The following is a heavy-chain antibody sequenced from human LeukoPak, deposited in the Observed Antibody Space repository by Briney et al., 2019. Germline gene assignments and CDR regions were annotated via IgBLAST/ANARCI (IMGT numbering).Heavy chain of an antibody. CDR1: GLTFRRYW. Sequence: GGSLRLSCVASGLTFRRYWMTWVRQTPGKKPEWVANIKEDGSEKYYDDSVKGRFTISRDNGKNSLYLQMNNLRAEDTAVYYCARVIENAWGQGTLVTVSS. D-gene: IGHD2/OR15-2a*01. V-gene: IGHV3-7*01. CDR2: IKEDGSEK. J-gene: IGHJ5*02. CDR3: ARVIENA.